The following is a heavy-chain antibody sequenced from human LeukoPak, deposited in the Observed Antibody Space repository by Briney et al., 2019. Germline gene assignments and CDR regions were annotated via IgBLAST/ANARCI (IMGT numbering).Heavy chain of an antibody. CDR3: ASESSSDAFDI. CDR1: GYSISNGYY. CDR2: IYTSGST. J-gene: IGHJ3*02. V-gene: IGHV4-61*02. D-gene: IGHD6-6*01. Sequence: SETLSLTCTVSGYSISNGYYWSWIRQPAGKGLEWIGRIYTSGSTNYNPSLKSRVTISVDTSKNQFSLKLSSVTAADTAVYYCASESSSDAFDIWGQGTMVTVSS.